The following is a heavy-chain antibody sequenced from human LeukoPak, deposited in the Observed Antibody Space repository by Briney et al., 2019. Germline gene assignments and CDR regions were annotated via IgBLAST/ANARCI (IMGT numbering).Heavy chain of an antibody. CDR3: ARGLPAATHYYYGMDV. J-gene: IGHJ6*02. V-gene: IGHV4-59*01. CDR2: IYYSGGT. D-gene: IGHD2-2*01. CDR1: GGSISSYY. Sequence: SETLSLTCTVSGGSISSYYWSWIRQPPGKGLEWIGYIYYSGGTNYNPSLKSRVTISVDTSKNLFSLKLSSVTAADTAVYYCARGLPAATHYYYGMDVWGQGTTVTVSS.